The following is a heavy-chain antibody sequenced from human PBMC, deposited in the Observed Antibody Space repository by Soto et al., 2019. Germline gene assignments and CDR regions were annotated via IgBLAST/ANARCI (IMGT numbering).Heavy chain of an antibody. Sequence: QVQVVQSGAEVKKPGSSVQVSCKVSGGIFTNNAISWLRQAPGQGLEWLGGVIPLFDTAYYAQIFRGRLRISADGATTTAYMELSGLTSADTAVYCCATGGHNDGSNFYHGMDVWGQGTPVTVS. D-gene: IGHD3-10*01. CDR1: GGIFTNNA. V-gene: IGHV1-69*01. CDR2: VIPLFDTA. J-gene: IGHJ6*02. CDR3: ATGGHNDGSNFYHGMDV.